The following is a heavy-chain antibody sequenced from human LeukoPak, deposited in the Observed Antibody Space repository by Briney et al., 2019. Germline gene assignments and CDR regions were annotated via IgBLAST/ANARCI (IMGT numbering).Heavy chain of an antibody. CDR3: ARETVYLSFFLDYMDV. Sequence: GSLRLSCAASGFTFSGSTMHWIRQPAGKGLEWIGSIYYSGSTYYNPSLKSRVTISVDTSKNQFSLKLSSVTAADTAVYYCARETVYLSFFLDYMDVWGKGTTVTVSS. CDR1: GFTFSGST. D-gene: IGHD5/OR15-5a*01. CDR2: IYYSGST. J-gene: IGHJ6*03. V-gene: IGHV4-38-2*02.